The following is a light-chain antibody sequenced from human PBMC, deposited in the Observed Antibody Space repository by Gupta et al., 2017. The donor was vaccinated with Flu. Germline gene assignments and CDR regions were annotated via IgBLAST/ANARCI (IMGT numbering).Light chain of an antibody. CDR3: QVCDNEHWV. CDR2: DDR. CDR1: NIGSKS. V-gene: IGLV3-21*02. J-gene: IGLJ3*02. Sequence: SYVLTQPPSVSVAPGQTAIITCGGTNIGSKSLHWYQRKPGQAPVVVVHDDRNRPSGIPERFFGSNFENTATLTIDRVEAGDEADYYCQVCDNEHWVFGGGTKLTVL.